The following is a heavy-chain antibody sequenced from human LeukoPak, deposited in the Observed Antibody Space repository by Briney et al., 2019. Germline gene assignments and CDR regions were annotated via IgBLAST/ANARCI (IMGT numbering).Heavy chain of an antibody. CDR2: MSYDGSNK. CDR3: ATSSSTAHDAFDI. CDR1: GFTFSSYA. Sequence: PGGSLRLSCAASGFTFSSYAMHWVRQAPGKGLEWVAVMSYDGSNKYYADSVKGRFTISRDNSRNTLYLQMNSLRAEDTAVYYCATSSSTAHDAFDIWGQGTMVTVSS. D-gene: IGHD2-2*01. V-gene: IGHV3-30-3*01. J-gene: IGHJ3*02.